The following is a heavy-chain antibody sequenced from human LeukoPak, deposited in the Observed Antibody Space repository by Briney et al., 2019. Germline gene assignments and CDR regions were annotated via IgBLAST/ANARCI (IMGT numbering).Heavy chain of an antibody. D-gene: IGHD5-12*01. Sequence: SETLSLTCTVSGGSISSYYWSWIRQPPGKGLEWIGYIYYSGSTNYNPSLKSRVTISVDTSKNQFSLKLSSVTAADTAVYYCARDLRGYSGYDYRYFDYWGQGTLVTASS. CDR3: ARDLRGYSGYDYRYFDY. J-gene: IGHJ4*02. CDR1: GGSISSYY. CDR2: IYYSGST. V-gene: IGHV4-59*01.